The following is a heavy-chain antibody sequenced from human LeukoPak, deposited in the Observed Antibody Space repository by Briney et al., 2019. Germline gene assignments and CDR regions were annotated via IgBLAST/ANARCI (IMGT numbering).Heavy chain of an antibody. J-gene: IGHJ4*01. Sequence: HGESLKISCKGSGYSFTSYWIGWVRQMPGKGLEWMGIIYPGDSDTRYSPSFQGQVTISADKAISTAYLQWSSLKASDTAMYYCARQVCSSTSCRFDYWGQGTLVTVSS. CDR1: GYSFTSYW. CDR3: ARQVCSSTSCRFDY. D-gene: IGHD2-2*01. V-gene: IGHV5-51*01. CDR2: IYPGDSDT.